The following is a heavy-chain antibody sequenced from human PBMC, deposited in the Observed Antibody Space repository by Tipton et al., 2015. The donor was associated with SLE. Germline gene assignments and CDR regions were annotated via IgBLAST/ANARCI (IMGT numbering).Heavy chain of an antibody. Sequence: SLRLSCLVSTFSFSNYIMNWVRQAPGKGLEWVSSISSSGSYIHYADSVKGRFTISRDNAKNSLFLQMNSLRAEDTAVYYCARDREPESNGWVYYFDFWGQGALVSVSS. CDR3: ARDREPESNGWVYYFDF. CDR1: TFSFSNYI. V-gene: IGHV3-21*03. J-gene: IGHJ4*02. D-gene: IGHD6-19*01. CDR2: ISSSGSYI.